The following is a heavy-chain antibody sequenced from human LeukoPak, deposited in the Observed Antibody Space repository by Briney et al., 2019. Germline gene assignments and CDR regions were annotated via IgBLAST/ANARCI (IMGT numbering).Heavy chain of an antibody. Sequence: PSETLSLTCTVSGGSVSSGTYYRSWIRQPPGKGLEWIGYIYYSGSTNYNPSLKSRVTVSVDTSKNQCSLKLNSVTTADTAVYYCTRSTNLEAFDIWGQGTMVTVSS. CDR1: GGSVSSGTYY. CDR2: IYYSGST. V-gene: IGHV4-61*01. CDR3: TRSTNLEAFDI. D-gene: IGHD2-8*01. J-gene: IGHJ3*02.